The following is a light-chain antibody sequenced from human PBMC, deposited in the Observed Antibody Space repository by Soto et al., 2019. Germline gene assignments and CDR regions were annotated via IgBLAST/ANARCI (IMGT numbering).Light chain of an antibody. CDR2: DDT. CDR3: CSYAGGRTWV. J-gene: IGLJ3*02. CDR1: VGL. V-gene: IGLV2-23*01. Sequence: QSVLTQPASVSGPPGQSITISCTGTVGLVSWYQQHPGKVPKLIIYDDTKRPSGVSSRFSGSKSGNTASLTISGLQTEDEGIYYCCSYAGGRTWVFGGGTKVTVL.